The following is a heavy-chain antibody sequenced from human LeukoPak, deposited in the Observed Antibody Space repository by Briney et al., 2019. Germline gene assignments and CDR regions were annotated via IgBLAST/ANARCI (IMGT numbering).Heavy chain of an antibody. D-gene: IGHD5-12*01. CDR3: ARGRLRLGAFDI. V-gene: IGHV1-8*01. J-gene: IGHJ3*02. CDR2: MNPNSGNT. Sequence: GASVKVSCKASGYTFTSYDINWVRQATGQGLEWMGWMNPNSGNTGYAQKFQGRVTVTRNTSISTAYMELSSLRSEDTAVYYCARGRLRLGAFDIWGQGTMVTVSS. CDR1: GYTFTSYD.